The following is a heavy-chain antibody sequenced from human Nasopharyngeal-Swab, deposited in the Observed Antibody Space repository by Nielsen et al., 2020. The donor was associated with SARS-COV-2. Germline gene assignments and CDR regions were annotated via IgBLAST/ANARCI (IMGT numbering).Heavy chain of an antibody. CDR2: IKSKTDGGTT. CDR3: TTVEYCSSTSCLFDP. Sequence: GGSLRLSCAASGFTFSNAWMSWVRQAPGKGLEWVGRIKSKTDGGTTDYAAPVKGRFTISRDDSKNTLYLQMNSLKTGDTAVYYCTTVEYCSSTSCLFDPWGQGTLVTVSS. V-gene: IGHV3-15*01. J-gene: IGHJ5*02. CDR1: GFTFSNAW. D-gene: IGHD2-2*01.